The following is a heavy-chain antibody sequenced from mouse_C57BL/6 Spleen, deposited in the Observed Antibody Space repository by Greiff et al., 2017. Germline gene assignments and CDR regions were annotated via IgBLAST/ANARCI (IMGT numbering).Heavy chain of an antibody. CDR1: GFTFSDYG. V-gene: IGHV5-17*01. Sequence: EVKLMESGGGLVKPGGSLKLSCAASGFTFSDYGMHWVRQAPEKGLEWVAYISSGSSTIYYADTVKGRFTISRDNAKNTLFLQMTSLRSEDTAMYYCARSFGLFFDYWGQGTTLTVSS. J-gene: IGHJ2*01. CDR2: ISSGSSTI. CDR3: ARSFGLFFDY.